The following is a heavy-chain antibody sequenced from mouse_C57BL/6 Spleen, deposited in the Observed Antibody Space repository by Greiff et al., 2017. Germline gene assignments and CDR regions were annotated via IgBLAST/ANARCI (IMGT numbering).Heavy chain of an antibody. CDR2: IDPSDSET. D-gene: IGHD1-1*02. Sequence: VKLQQPGAELVRPGSSVKLSCKASGYTFTSYWMHWVKQRPIQGLEWIGNIDPSDSETHYNQKFKDKATLTVDKSSSTAYMQLSSLTSEDSAVYYCARGGYYGMDYWGQGTSVTVSS. CDR3: ARGGYYGMDY. J-gene: IGHJ4*01. CDR1: GYTFTSYW. V-gene: IGHV1-52*01.